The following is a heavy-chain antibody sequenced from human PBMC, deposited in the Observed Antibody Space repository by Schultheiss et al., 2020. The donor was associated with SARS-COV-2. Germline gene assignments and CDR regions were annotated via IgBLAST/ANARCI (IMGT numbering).Heavy chain of an antibody. CDR3: TTDRVYDYIWGSYRRLDY. Sequence: GSLRLSCAASGFTFSSYGMHWVRQAPGKGLEWVSSISSSSSYIYYADSVKGRFTISRDNSRNTLYLQMNSLKTEDTAVYYCTTDRVYDYIWGSYRRLDYWGQGTLVTVSS. J-gene: IGHJ4*02. V-gene: IGHV3-21*03. CDR2: ISSSSSYI. D-gene: IGHD3-16*02. CDR1: GFTFSSYG.